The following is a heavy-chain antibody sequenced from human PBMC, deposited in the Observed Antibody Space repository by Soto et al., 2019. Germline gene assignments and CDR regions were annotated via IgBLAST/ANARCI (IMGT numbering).Heavy chain of an antibody. J-gene: IGHJ4*01. CDR1: GFAFSNAW. CDR2: IKSKAHVGTT. D-gene: IGHD3-22*01. V-gene: IGHV3-15*07. Sequence: GGSLRLSCAASGFAFSNAWINWVRQAPGKGLEWVGRIKSKAHVGTTDFAAPVRGRFAITRDDSRNMVYMQMNSLNTEDTAVYHCTTDSYTTIIEVRFDYWGHRSLVTVSS. CDR3: TTDSYTTIIEVRFDY.